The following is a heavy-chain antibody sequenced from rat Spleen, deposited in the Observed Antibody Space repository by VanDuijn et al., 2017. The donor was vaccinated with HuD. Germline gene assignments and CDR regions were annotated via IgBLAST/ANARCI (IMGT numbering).Heavy chain of an antibody. CDR2: IWGDGST. CDR3: AREDGSYYYVMDA. J-gene: IGHJ4*01. V-gene: IGHV2-13*01. CDR1: GFSLISYA. D-gene: IGHD1-12*02. Sequence: QVQLKESGPGLVQSSQTLSLSCTVSGFSLISYAVNWVRQPPGKGLEWMGGIWGDGSTNYNSTLKSRLSISRDTSKNQVFLKRNSLQSEDTTTYYCAREDGSYYYVMDAWGQGASVTVSS.